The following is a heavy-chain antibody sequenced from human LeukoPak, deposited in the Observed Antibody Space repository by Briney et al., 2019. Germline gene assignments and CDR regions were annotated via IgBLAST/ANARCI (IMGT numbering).Heavy chain of an antibody. D-gene: IGHD6-13*01. J-gene: IGHJ4*02. CDR1: GVYW. CDR2: IERKTDGATT. CDR3: TTHRGYSSSPTFDY. Sequence: PGGSLRLSCAVSGVYWMSWVRQAPGKGLEWVGRIERKTDGATTDYAAPVKGRFTISRDDSKNTLYLQMNSLKTEDTAVYYCTTHRGYSSSPTFDYWGQGTLVTVPS. V-gene: IGHV3-15*04.